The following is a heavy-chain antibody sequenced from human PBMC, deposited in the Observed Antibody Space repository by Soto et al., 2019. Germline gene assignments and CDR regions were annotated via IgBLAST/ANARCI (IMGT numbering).Heavy chain of an antibody. V-gene: IGHV3-30*18. Sequence: QVQLVESGGGVVQPGRSLRLSCAASGFTFSSNGMHWVRQAPGKGLEWVAVMSNDGSHTSYAESAKGRCTISRDNSKNTLYLQMNSLRAEDSGIYYCTKGCSSSSNCYISDYWGQGALVTVSA. D-gene: IGHD2-15*01. J-gene: IGHJ4*02. CDR1: GFTFSSNG. CDR2: MSNDGSHT. CDR3: TKGCSSSSNCYISDY.